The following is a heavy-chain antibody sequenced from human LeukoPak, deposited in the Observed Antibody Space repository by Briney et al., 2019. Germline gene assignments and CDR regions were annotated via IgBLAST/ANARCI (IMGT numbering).Heavy chain of an antibody. D-gene: IGHD3-9*01. J-gene: IGHJ3*02. CDR3: AGGEYYDILTGYYPIDI. CDR1: GGSISSGGYS. V-gene: IGHV4-30-2*01. Sequence: PSQTLSPTCAVSGGSISSGGYSWSWIRQPPGKGLEWIGYIYHSGSTYYNPSLKSRVTISVDRSKNQFSLKLSSVTAADTAVYYCAGGEYYDILTGYYPIDIWGQGTMVTVSS. CDR2: IYHSGST.